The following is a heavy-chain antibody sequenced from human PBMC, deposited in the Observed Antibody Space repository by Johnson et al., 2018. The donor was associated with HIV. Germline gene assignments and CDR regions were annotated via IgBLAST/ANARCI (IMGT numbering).Heavy chain of an antibody. D-gene: IGHD5-18*01. Sequence: VQLVESGGGLVKPGGSLRLSCAASGFTFSSYGMHWVRQAPGKGLEWVAVISYDGTNKNYGDSVKGRFTISRDNSKNTLFLQMNSLRTEDTALYYCAKSRGGYSYGYDAFDIWGQGTMVTVSS. CDR1: GFTFSSYG. V-gene: IGHV3-30*18. J-gene: IGHJ3*02. CDR3: AKSRGGYSYGYDAFDI. CDR2: ISYDGTNK.